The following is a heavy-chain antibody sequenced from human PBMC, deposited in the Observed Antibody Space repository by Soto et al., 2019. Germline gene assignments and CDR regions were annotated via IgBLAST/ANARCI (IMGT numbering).Heavy chain of an antibody. CDR3: TSNRPIAAADTPHY. D-gene: IGHD6-13*01. V-gene: IGHV3-49*03. CDR2: IRSKAYGGTT. J-gene: IGHJ4*02. Sequence: EVQLVESGGGLVQPGRSLRLSCTASGFTFGDYAMSWFRQAPGKGLEWVGFIRSKAYGGTTEYAASVKGRFTISRDDSKSIAYLQMNSLKTEDTAVYYCTSNRPIAAADTPHYWGQGTLVTVSS. CDR1: GFTFGDYA.